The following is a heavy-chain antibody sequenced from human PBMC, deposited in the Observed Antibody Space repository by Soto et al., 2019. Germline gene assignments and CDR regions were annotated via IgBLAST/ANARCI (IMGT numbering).Heavy chain of an antibody. Sequence: QVQLVQSGAEVKKPGASVKVSCKASGYTFTSYAMHWVRQAPGQRLEWMGWINAGNGNTKYSQKFQGRVTITRDTSASTAYMELSRLRSEDTAVYYCAREEVATITSDYWGQGTLVTVSS. CDR1: GYTFTSYA. CDR2: INAGNGNT. D-gene: IGHD5-12*01. J-gene: IGHJ4*02. CDR3: AREEVATITSDY. V-gene: IGHV1-3*01.